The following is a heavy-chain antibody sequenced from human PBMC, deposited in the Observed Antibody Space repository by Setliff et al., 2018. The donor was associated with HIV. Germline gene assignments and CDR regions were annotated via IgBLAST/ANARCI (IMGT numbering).Heavy chain of an antibody. D-gene: IGHD4-17*01. J-gene: IGHJ4*02. Sequence: ASVKVSCKASGYTFSTNAIHWVRQAPGQRLEWMGYINAGDDNTRYSQKFQGRVTITRDTSANTAYMELSSLRSEDTAVYYCARTVNDYGDYYFDYWGQGTLVTVSS. CDR3: ARTVNDYGDYYFDY. CDR1: GYTFSTNA. CDR2: INAGDDNT. V-gene: IGHV1-3*01.